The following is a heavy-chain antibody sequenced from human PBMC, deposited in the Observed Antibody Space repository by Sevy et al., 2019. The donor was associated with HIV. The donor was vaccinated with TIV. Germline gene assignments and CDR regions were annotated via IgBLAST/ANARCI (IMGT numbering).Heavy chain of an antibody. Sequence: SENLSLTCAVYDGSLSGYYWSWIRQSPGKGLEWVGQINYMGTTNYTPSLSSRLTISVDTSKNQFSLRLRNVTAADTAIYYCARDPYDCRGDCYVSGVFDIWGQGTLVTVSS. V-gene: IGHV4-34*01. CDR2: INYMGTT. CDR1: DGSLSGYY. CDR3: ARDPYDCRGDCYVSGVFDI. D-gene: IGHD2-21*01. J-gene: IGHJ3*02.